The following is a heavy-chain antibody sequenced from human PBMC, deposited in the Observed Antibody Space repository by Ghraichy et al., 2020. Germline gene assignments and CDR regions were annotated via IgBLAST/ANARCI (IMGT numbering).Heavy chain of an antibody. D-gene: IGHD6-13*01. V-gene: IGHV4-34*01. CDR3: ARLPQLPYRSSWYAAAYYYYYYGMDV. Sequence: SETLSLTCAVYGGSFSGYYWSWIRQPPGKGLEWIGEINHSGSTNYNPSLKSRVTISVDPSKNQFSLKLSSVTAADTAVYYCARLPQLPYRSSWYAAAYYYYYYGMDVWGQGTTVTVSS. J-gene: IGHJ6*02. CDR1: GGSFSGYY. CDR2: INHSGST.